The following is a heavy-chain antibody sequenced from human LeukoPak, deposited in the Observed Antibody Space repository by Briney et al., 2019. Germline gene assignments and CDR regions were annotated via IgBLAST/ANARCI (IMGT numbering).Heavy chain of an antibody. CDR2: ISSSGST. D-gene: IGHD1-26*01. V-gene: IGHV4-59*12. Sequence: SETLSLTCTVSGGSISSYYWSWIRQPPGKGLEWIGYISSSGSTNYNPFLKSRVTISVDTSKNQFSLKLSSMTAADTAVYYCARVVGGLGVDYWGQGTLVTVSS. CDR3: ARVVGGLGVDY. CDR1: GGSISSYY. J-gene: IGHJ4*02.